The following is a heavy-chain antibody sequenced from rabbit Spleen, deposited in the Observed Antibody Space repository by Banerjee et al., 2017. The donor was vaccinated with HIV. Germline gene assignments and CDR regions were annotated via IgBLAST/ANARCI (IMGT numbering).Heavy chain of an antibody. CDR3: VREASSSGYYSL. CDR2: IDPIFGST. D-gene: IGHD1-1*01. CDR1: GFDFSSYG. Sequence: QEQLVESGGGLVQPGGSLKLSCKASGFDFSSYGVSWVRQGPGKGLEWIGYIDPIFGSTNYATWVNGRFTISSHNAQNTLYLQLNSLTVADTATYFCVREASSSGYYSLWGQGTLVTVS. V-gene: IGHV1S47*01. J-gene: IGHJ4*01.